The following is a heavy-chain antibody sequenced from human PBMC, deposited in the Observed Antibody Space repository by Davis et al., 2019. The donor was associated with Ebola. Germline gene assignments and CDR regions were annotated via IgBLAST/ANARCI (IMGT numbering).Heavy chain of an antibody. CDR2: IRSKAYGGTT. D-gene: IGHD2-15*01. V-gene: IGHV3-49*03. CDR3: TPDIVVVVAATS. CDR1: GFTFGDYA. Sequence: GESLKISCTASGFTFGDYAMSWFRQAPGKGLEWVGFIRSKAYGGTTEYAASVKGRFTISRDDSKSIAYLQMNSLKTEDTAVYYCTPDIVVVVAATSWGQGTLVTVSS. J-gene: IGHJ4*02.